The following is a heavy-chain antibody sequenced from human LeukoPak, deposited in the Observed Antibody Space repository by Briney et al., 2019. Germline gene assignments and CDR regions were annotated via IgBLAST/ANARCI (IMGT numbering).Heavy chain of an antibody. D-gene: IGHD6-19*01. CDR2: IKEDGSEK. Sequence: GGSLRLSCAASGFTISGFFMTWVRQAPGKGLEWVANIKEDGSEKYYVDSVRGRFTISRDNAKNSLYLQMNNLRAEDTAVYYCARPFGNGWFLRDYWDRGTLVTVSS. CDR1: GFTISGFF. J-gene: IGHJ4*02. V-gene: IGHV3-7*01. CDR3: ARPFGNGWFLRDY.